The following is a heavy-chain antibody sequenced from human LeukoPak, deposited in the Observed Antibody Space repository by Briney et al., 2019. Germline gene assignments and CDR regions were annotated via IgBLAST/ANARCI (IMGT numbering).Heavy chain of an antibody. CDR2: INHSGST. V-gene: IGHV4-39*07. J-gene: IGHJ5*02. CDR1: GGSISSSSYY. D-gene: IGHD1-1*01. Sequence: SETLSLTCTVSGGSISSSSYYWSWIRQPPGKGLEWIGEINHSGSTNYNPSLKSRVTISVDTSKNQFSLKLSSVTAADTAVYYCARGSLERLYNWFDPWGQGTLVTVSS. CDR3: ARGSLERLYNWFDP.